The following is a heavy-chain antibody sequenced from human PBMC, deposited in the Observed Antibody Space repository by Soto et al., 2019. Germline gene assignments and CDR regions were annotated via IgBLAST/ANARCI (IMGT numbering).Heavy chain of an antibody. V-gene: IGHV4-59*08. Sequence: SETLSLTCTVSGDSISTDYWSWIRQSPGKGLEWIGFIYYGGSTNYNPSLKSRVTISVDTPKNQFSLKLSSVTAADTAVYYCARHQSHSSSYVDPWGQGTLVTVFS. CDR3: ARHQSHSSSYVDP. CDR2: IYYGGST. J-gene: IGHJ5*02. D-gene: IGHD6-13*01. CDR1: GDSISTDY.